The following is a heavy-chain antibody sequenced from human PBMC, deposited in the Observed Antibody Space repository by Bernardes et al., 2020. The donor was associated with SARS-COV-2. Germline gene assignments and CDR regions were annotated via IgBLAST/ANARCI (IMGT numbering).Heavy chain of an antibody. CDR3: ARDSNWYPVDY. D-gene: IGHD6-13*01. J-gene: IGHJ4*02. CDR1: GFTFSSYW. CDR2: IRGDGTKR. V-gene: IGHV3-7*03. Sequence: SLRLSCAASGFTFSSYWMTWVRQAPGKGLEWVANIRGDGTKRNYVDSVKGRFTISRDNAHNSLYLQLDSLRAEDTAVYYCARDSNWYPVDYWGLGTLVTVSS.